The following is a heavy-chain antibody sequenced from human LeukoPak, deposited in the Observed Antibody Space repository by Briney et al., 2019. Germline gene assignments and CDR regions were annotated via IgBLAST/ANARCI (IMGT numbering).Heavy chain of an antibody. Sequence: GGSLRLSCAASGFTFSKYAMTWVRQAPGKGLEWVSSISGSGGSTYYADSLKGRFTISRDNSNNMLYLQTNSLRVEDTAVYYCARSLGGYYDSSGYYFDYWGQGTLVTVSS. V-gene: IGHV3-23*01. CDR3: ARSLGGYYDSSGYYFDY. CDR1: GFTFSKYA. CDR2: ISGSGGST. J-gene: IGHJ4*02. D-gene: IGHD3-22*01.